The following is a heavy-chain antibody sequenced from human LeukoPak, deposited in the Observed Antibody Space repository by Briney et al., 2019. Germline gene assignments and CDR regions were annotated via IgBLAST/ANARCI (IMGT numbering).Heavy chain of an antibody. D-gene: IGHD6-13*01. Sequence: ASVKVSCKASGYTFTSYDINWVRQATGQVLEWMGWMNPNSGNTGSAQKFQGRVTMTRNTSISTTYMELSSLRSEDTAVYYCARGGSGSSWYDYWGQGTLVTVSS. V-gene: IGHV1-8*01. J-gene: IGHJ4*02. CDR1: GYTFTSYD. CDR3: ARGGSGSSWYDY. CDR2: MNPNSGNT.